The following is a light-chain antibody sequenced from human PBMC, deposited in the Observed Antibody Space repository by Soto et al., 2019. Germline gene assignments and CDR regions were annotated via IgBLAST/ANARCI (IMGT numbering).Light chain of an antibody. V-gene: IGKV1-39*01. CDR1: QSISSD. Sequence: DIQMTQSPSSLSASVGDRVTITCRASQSISSDLNWYQQKPGKAPKLLIYAASSLQSGVPSRFSGSASGTDFTLTISSLQPEDFATYYCQQSYSTLWTFGQGTKVEIK. CDR3: QQSYSTLWT. J-gene: IGKJ1*01. CDR2: AAS.